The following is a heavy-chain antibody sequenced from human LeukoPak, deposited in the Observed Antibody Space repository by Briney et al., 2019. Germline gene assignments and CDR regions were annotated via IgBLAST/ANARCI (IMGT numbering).Heavy chain of an antibody. CDR3: VLWLRSFY. V-gene: IGHV1-2*02. CDR2: INPNSGGA. D-gene: IGHD5-12*01. Sequence: ASVKVSCKSSGYTFTGYYMHWVRQAPGRGLEWMGWINPNSGGANYAQKFQGRVTMTRDTSISTAYMELTRLRPDDTAVYYCVLWLRSFYWGQGTLVTVSS. CDR1: GYTFTGYY. J-gene: IGHJ4*02.